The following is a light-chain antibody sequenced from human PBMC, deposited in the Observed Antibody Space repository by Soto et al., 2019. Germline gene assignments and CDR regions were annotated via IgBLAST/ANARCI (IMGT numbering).Light chain of an antibody. CDR1: QGIRND. J-gene: IGKJ1*01. V-gene: IGKV1-6*01. CDR3: QHYGSSLRP. Sequence: AIQMTQSPSSLSASVGDRVTITCRASQGIRNDLGWYQQKPGKAPKLLIYAASSLQSGVPSRFSGSGSGTDFTLTISSLQPEDFATYYCQHYGSSLRPFGQGTKVDIK. CDR2: AAS.